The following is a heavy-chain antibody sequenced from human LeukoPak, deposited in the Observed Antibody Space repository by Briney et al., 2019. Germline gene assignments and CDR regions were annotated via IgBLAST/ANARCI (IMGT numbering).Heavy chain of an antibody. Sequence: GGSLRLSCAASGFTFSSYAMSWVRQAPGKGLEWISDINGSGGSTYYADSVKGRFTISRDNSKNTLYLQMNSLRAEDTAVYYCAKRIQSAMATGYWGQGTLVTVSS. D-gene: IGHD5-18*01. CDR1: GFTFSSYA. J-gene: IGHJ4*02. CDR2: INGSGGST. CDR3: AKRIQSAMATGY. V-gene: IGHV3-23*01.